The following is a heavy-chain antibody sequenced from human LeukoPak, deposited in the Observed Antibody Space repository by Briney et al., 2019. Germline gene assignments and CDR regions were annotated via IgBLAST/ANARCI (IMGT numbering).Heavy chain of an antibody. D-gene: IGHD3-16*01. CDR2: ITRDGSST. J-gene: IGHJ6*04. V-gene: IGHV3-74*01. CDR3: ARDPGYESWSPFWGGMDV. CDR1: GFTFSSSW. Sequence: GGSLRLSCAASGFTFSSSWMHWVRQAPGKGLVWVSRITRDGSSTTYADSVKGRFTTSRDNAENTLYLQMDSLRDDDTAVYYCARDPGYESWSPFWGGMDVWGNGTTVIVSS.